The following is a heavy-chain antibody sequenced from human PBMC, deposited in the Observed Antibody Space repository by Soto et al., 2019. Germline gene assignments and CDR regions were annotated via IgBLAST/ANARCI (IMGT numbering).Heavy chain of an antibody. J-gene: IGHJ5*02. CDR2: IYYSGST. CDR3: ATSGSSTWYRGWFDP. V-gene: IGHV4-39*01. CDR1: GGSISSSSYY. D-gene: IGHD6-13*01. Sequence: SETLSLTCTASGGSISSSSYYWGRIRQPPGKGLEWIGSIYYSGSTYYNPSLKSRVTISVDTSKNQFSLKLNSVSAADTAVYYCATSGSSTWYRGWFDPWGQGTLVTVSS.